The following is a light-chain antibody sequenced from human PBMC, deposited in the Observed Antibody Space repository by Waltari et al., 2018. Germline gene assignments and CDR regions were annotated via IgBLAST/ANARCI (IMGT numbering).Light chain of an antibody. Sequence: EIVMTQSPATLSVSPGEGATLSCRASQTIGNNLAWYQQKPGQPPRLLISGASSRATGIPARFSGSGSGTEFTLTITSLQSEDFAVYSCQQYYDWLFTFGQGTRLEIK. CDR2: GAS. J-gene: IGKJ5*01. V-gene: IGKV3-15*01. CDR1: QTIGNN. CDR3: QQYYDWLFT.